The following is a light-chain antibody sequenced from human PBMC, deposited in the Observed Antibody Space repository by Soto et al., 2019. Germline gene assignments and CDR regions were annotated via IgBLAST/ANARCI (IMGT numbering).Light chain of an antibody. V-gene: IGKV1-39*01. CDR3: QQSYTTFEVS. CDR1: RNIANY. CDR2: SAS. J-gene: IGKJ3*01. Sequence: DIQMTQSPSFLSASVGDRVTITCRATRNIANYLNWYQQKPGQAPELLISSASSLQSGVPSRFSGSGSGTDFTLTINNLQPADFATYFCQQSYTTFEVSFGPGTKVDRK.